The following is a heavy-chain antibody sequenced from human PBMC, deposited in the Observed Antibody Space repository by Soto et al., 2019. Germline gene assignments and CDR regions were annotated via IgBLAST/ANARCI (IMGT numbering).Heavy chain of an antibody. Sequence: GGSLRLSCAASGFTFSSYSMNWVRQAPGKGLEWVSSISSSSSYIYYADSVKGRFTISRDNAKNSLYLQMNSLRAEDTAVYYCARAKGSSSDDAFDIWGQGTMVTVSS. CDR1: GFTFSSYS. CDR2: ISSSSSYI. D-gene: IGHD6-6*01. V-gene: IGHV3-21*01. CDR3: ARAKGSSSDDAFDI. J-gene: IGHJ3*02.